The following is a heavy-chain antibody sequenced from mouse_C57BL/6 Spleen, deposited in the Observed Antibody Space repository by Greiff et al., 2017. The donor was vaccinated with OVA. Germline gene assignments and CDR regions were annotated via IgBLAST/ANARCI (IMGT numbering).Heavy chain of an antibody. CDR3: ARDYDYDEGFDY. J-gene: IGHJ2*01. D-gene: IGHD2-4*01. Sequence: VQLQQSGPELVKPGASVKISCKASGYSFTDYNMNWVKQSNGQSLEWIGVLNPNYGTTSYNQKFKGKATFTVAPSSSTAYMQLNPLTSEDSAVYYCARDYDYDEGFDYGGQGTTLTVSS. V-gene: IGHV1-39*01. CDR2: LNPNYGTT. CDR1: GYSFTDYN.